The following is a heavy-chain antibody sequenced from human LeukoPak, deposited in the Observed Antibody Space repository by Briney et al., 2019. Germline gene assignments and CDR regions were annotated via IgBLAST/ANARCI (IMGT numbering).Heavy chain of an antibody. J-gene: IGHJ4*02. D-gene: IGHD6-19*01. Sequence: HPGGSLRLSCAASGFTFDDYAMHWVRQAPGKGLEWVSGISWNSGSIGYADSVKGRFTISRDNAKNSLYLQMNSLRAEDTAVYYCARAWSVGWYYFDYWGQGTLVTVSS. V-gene: IGHV3-9*01. CDR1: GFTFDDYA. CDR3: ARAWSVGWYYFDY. CDR2: ISWNSGSI.